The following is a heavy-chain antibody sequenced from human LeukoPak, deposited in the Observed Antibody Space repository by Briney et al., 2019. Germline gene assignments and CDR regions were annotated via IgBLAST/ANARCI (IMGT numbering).Heavy chain of an antibody. V-gene: IGHV4-59*08. D-gene: IGHD6-13*01. CDR1: SGSISTYY. J-gene: IGHJ4*02. Sequence: PSETLSLTCTVSSGSISTYYWSWIRQPPGKGLEWIGYIYDYGNTIINPSLKSRVTISKDTSKNQFSVRLSSVTAADTAVYYCARHGSSYSFDSWGQGTLVTVSS. CDR2: IYDYGNT. CDR3: ARHGSSYSFDS.